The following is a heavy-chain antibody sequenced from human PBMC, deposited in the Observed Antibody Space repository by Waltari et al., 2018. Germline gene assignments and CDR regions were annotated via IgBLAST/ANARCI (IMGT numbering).Heavy chain of an antibody. D-gene: IGHD2-21*02. CDR2: IKQDGSEK. CDR1: GFTFSSYW. V-gene: IGHV3-7*01. J-gene: IGHJ6*03. Sequence: EVQLVESGGGLVQPGGSLRLSCAASGFTFSSYWMSWVRQAPGKGLEWVANIKQDGSEKYYVDSVKGRFTISRDNAKNSLYLQMNSLRAEDTAVYYCARDIRLRYYYYMDVWGKGTTVTVSS. CDR3: ARDIRLRYYYYMDV.